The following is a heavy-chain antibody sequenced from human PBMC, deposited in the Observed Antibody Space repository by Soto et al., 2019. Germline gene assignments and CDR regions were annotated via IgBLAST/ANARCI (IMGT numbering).Heavy chain of an antibody. CDR1: GFTFSSYS. CDR2: ISSSSTYI. D-gene: IGHD4-17*01. J-gene: IGHJ6*02. Sequence: GGSLRLSCAASGFTFSSYSMNWVRQAPGKGLQWVSSISSSSTYIYYADSVKGRFTISRDNAKKSLYLQMNSLRAEDTAVYYCARDYGDYGMDVWGQGTTVTVSS. CDR3: ARDYGDYGMDV. V-gene: IGHV3-21*01.